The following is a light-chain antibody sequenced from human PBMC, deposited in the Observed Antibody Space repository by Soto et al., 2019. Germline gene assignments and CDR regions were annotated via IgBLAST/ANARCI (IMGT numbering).Light chain of an antibody. V-gene: IGLV2-14*01. CDR1: SSDVGGYNY. Sequence: QSVLTQPASVSGSPGQSITISCTGTSSDVGGYNYVSWYQQHPGKVPKLMIYDVSNRPSGVSSRFSGSKSGNTASLTISGLQAEDEADYYCSSYTSSSTVYDFGTGTKVTVL. CDR3: SSYTSSSTVYD. CDR2: DVS. J-gene: IGLJ1*01.